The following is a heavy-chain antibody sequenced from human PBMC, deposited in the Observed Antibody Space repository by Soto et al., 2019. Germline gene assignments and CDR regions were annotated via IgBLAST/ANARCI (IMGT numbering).Heavy chain of an antibody. Sequence: LRLSCRVSGFTFNNSGMHWVRQAPGKGLEWMAVISYDGSDKYYADFVKGRVIISRDNSKNTLNLEMNSLRAEDTATYYCVKDRVPGAYGHYYGMDVWGQGTTVTVSS. D-gene: IGHD5-12*01. CDR3: VKDRVPGAYGHYYGMDV. V-gene: IGHV3-30*18. J-gene: IGHJ6*02. CDR2: ISYDGSDK. CDR1: GFTFNNSG.